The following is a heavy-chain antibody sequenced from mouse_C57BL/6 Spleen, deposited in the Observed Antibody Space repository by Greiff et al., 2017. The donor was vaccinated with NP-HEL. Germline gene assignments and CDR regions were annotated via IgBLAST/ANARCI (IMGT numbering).Heavy chain of an antibody. CDR2: IYPGDGDT. V-gene: IGHV1-82*01. CDR1: GYAFSSSW. Sequence: QVQLKQSGPELVKPGASVKISCKASGYAFSSSWMNWVKQRPGKGLEWIGRIYPGDGDTNYNGKFKGKATLTADKSSSTAYMQLSSLTSEDSAVYFCARTEQLRLGFAYWGQGTLVTVSA. J-gene: IGHJ3*01. CDR3: ARTEQLRLGFAY. D-gene: IGHD3-2*02.